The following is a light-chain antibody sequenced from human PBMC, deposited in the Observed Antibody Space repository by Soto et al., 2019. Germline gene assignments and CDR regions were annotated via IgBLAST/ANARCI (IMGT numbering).Light chain of an antibody. Sequence: DIQMTQSPPSLSASVGDRVTITCRASQNIREYLNWYQQKPGKAPKLLIYAASTLQSGAPSRFSGSGSGSGFTLTISSLQPEDFATYYCQQSFTSPFFTFGPGTKVD. CDR1: QNIREY. V-gene: IGKV1-39*01. CDR3: QQSFTSPFFT. J-gene: IGKJ3*01. CDR2: AAS.